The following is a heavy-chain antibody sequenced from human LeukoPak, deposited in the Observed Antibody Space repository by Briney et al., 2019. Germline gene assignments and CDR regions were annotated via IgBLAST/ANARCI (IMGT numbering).Heavy chain of an antibody. CDR3: ARADILTGYLYYFDY. CDR2: ISGSGVI. J-gene: IGHJ4*02. CDR1: GGPITTYY. V-gene: IGHV4-4*07. Sequence: SETLSLTCTVSGGPITTYYLSWIQQSAGMGLEWIGRISGSGVITYNPSLKSRVTISVDTSKNQFSLKLSSVTAADTAVYYCARADILTGYLYYFDYWGQGTLVTVSS. D-gene: IGHD3-9*01.